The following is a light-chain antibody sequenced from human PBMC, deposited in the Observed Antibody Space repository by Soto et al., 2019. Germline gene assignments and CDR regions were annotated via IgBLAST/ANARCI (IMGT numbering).Light chain of an antibody. CDR2: RAS. V-gene: IGKV3-20*01. CDR3: QHYGASPWT. Sequence: NVLTQSPGTLSLSPGERATLSCRASQSLSGNYLAWYQKKPGQAPRVLIYRASIRATGISDRFRGSRSVTDFTLTINRLEPEDFAVYYCQHYGASPWTFGQGTKVEIK. CDR1: QSLSGNY. J-gene: IGKJ1*01.